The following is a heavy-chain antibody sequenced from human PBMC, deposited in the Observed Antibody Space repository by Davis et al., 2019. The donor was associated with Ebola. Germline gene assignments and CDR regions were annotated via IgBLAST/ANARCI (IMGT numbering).Heavy chain of an antibody. CDR1: GFTFSNFW. CDR3: ARSGGHSFGQN. D-gene: IGHD5-18*01. Sequence: PGGSLRLSCAASGFTFSNFWMHWVRQGPGKGLVWVSRISSGGSGPAYADSVKGRFTISRDNAKSTVYLQMNSLRAEDTAVYYCARSGGHSFGQNWGQGTLVTVSS. J-gene: IGHJ4*02. V-gene: IGHV3-74*03. CDR2: ISSGGSGP.